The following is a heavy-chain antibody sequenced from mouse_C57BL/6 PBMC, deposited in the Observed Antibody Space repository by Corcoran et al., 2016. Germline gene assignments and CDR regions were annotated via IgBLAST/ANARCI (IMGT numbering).Heavy chain of an antibody. D-gene: IGHD3-2*02. CDR1: GYAFSSYW. V-gene: IGHV1-80*01. Sequence: QVQLQQSGAELVKPGASVKISCKASGYAFSSYWMKWVKQRPGKGLEWIGQIYPGDGDTNYNGKFKGKATLTADKSSSTAYMQLSSLTSEDSAVYFCARREQLRLSAWFAYWGQGTLVTVSA. J-gene: IGHJ3*01. CDR2: IYPGDGDT. CDR3: ARREQLRLSAWFAY.